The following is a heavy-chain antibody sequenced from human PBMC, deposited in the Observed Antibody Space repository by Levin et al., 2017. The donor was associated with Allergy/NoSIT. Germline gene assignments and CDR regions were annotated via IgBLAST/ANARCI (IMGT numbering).Heavy chain of an antibody. J-gene: IGHJ4*02. CDR2: IKPDGSEK. CDR1: GFTFSTYW. D-gene: IGHD1-1*01. Sequence: GESLKISCAASGFTFSTYWMTWVRQAPGKGLEWVASIKPDGSEKYYVDSVKGRFTVSRDNAKNSLYLQMNSLEAEDTAVYYCARDLNWDAYWGQGTLVTVSS. CDR3: ARDLNWDAY. V-gene: IGHV3-7*01.